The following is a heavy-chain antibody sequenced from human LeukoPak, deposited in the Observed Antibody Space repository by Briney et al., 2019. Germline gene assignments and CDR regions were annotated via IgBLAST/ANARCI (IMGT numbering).Heavy chain of an antibody. D-gene: IGHD4-17*01. Sequence: PGGSLRLSCAASGFTFSSYSMNWVRQALGKGLEWVSYISSSSSTIYYADSVKGRFTISRDNAKNSLYLQMNSLRAEDTAVYYCARDPTVTTMYYYYGMDVWGQGTTVTVSS. J-gene: IGHJ6*02. V-gene: IGHV3-48*04. CDR3: ARDPTVTTMYYYYGMDV. CDR2: ISSSSSTI. CDR1: GFTFSSYS.